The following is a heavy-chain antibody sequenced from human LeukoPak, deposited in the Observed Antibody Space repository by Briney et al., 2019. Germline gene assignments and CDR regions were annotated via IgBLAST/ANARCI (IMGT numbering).Heavy chain of an antibody. V-gene: IGHV4-59*01. Sequence: SETLSLTCTVSGGSISSYYWSWIRQPPGKGLEWIGYVYNIGSTKYNPSLKSRVTISIATSKNQFSLNLSSVTAADTAVYYCARDGGGYNSGEFDYWGQGTLVTVST. CDR1: GGSISSYY. J-gene: IGHJ4*02. CDR2: VYNIGST. D-gene: IGHD5-18*01. CDR3: ARDGGGYNSGEFDY.